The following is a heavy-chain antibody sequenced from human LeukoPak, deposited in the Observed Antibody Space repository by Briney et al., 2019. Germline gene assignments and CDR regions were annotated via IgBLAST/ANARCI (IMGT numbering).Heavy chain of an antibody. Sequence: GGSLRLSCAASGFTFSSYAMHWVRQAPGKGLEWVAVISYDGSNKYYADSVKGRFTISRDNSKNTLYLQMNSLRTEDTAVYYCARDKARSSRYFDYWGQGTLVTVSS. J-gene: IGHJ4*02. D-gene: IGHD6-6*01. CDR2: ISYDGSNK. CDR3: ARDKARSSRYFDY. V-gene: IGHV3-30-3*01. CDR1: GFTFSSYA.